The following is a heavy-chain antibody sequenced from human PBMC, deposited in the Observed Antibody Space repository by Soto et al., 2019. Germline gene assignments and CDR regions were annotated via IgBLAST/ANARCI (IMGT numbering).Heavy chain of an antibody. V-gene: IGHV1-18*01. J-gene: IGHJ6*02. D-gene: IGHD2-15*01. CDR1: GYTFTSYG. Sequence: ASVKVSCKASGYTFTSYGISWVRQAPGQGLEWMGWISAYNGNTNYAQKLQGRVTMTTDTSTSTAYMELRSLRSDDTAVYYCARDLTYDATGGMDAWGQGTTVTVSS. CDR3: ARDLTYDATGGMDA. CDR2: ISAYNGNT.